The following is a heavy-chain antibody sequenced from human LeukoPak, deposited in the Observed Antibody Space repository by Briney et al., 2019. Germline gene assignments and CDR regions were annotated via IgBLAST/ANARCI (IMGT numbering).Heavy chain of an antibody. V-gene: IGHV4-34*01. J-gene: IGHJ4*02. CDR3: AMHTVIASSWSLDY. CDR1: GGSFSGYY. CDR2: INHSGST. Sequence: KASETLSLTCAVYGGSFSGYYWSWIRQPPGKGLEWIGEINHSGSTNYNPSLKSRVTISVDTSKNQLSLKLTSVTAADTAVYYCAMHTVIASSWSLDYWGQGTLVTVSS. D-gene: IGHD6-13*01.